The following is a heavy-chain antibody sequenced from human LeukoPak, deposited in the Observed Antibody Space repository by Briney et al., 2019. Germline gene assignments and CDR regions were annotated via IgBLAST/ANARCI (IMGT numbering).Heavy chain of an antibody. CDR2: INPDGSAE. CDR1: GFSISNYW. CDR3: ARLFGGVTTFDY. Sequence: GGSVRLSCAASGFSISNYWMSWVRQGPGKGLEWVASINPDGSAERYVDSVKGRFTISRDNAKNSMYLQMNSLSAEDTALFYCARLFGGVTTFDYWGQGTLVTVSS. V-gene: IGHV3-7*01. J-gene: IGHJ4*02. D-gene: IGHD4-17*01.